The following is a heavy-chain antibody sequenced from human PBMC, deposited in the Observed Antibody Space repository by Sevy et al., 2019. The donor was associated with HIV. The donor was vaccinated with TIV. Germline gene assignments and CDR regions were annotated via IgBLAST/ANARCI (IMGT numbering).Heavy chain of an antibody. CDR2: IGGHSGYT. Sequence: AAVKVSCKASGYTFTNSGIIWVGQAPGQGLEWMGWIGGHSGYTVYAQKFRGRVTMTTDTSKSTAYMDLRSLRFDYTAVYYCARIDSDSTAGWFDPWGQGTPVTVSS. D-gene: IGHD3-22*01. CDR3: ARIDSDSTAGWFDP. CDR1: GYTFTNSG. J-gene: IGHJ5*02. V-gene: IGHV1-18*01.